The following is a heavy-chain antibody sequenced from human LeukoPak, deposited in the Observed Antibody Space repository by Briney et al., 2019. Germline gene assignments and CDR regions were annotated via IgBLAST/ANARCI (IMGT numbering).Heavy chain of an antibody. V-gene: IGHV5-51*01. Sequence: PGESLEISCKGSGYSFTSYWIGWVRQVPGKGLEWMGIIYPGDSDTRYSPFFQGQVTISGDKSISTVYLQWSSLKASDTAMYYCARVDLYCSSTSCYSFDYWGQGTLVTVSS. CDR3: ARVDLYCSSTSCYSFDY. J-gene: IGHJ4*02. CDR2: IYPGDSDT. D-gene: IGHD2-2*01. CDR1: GYSFTSYW.